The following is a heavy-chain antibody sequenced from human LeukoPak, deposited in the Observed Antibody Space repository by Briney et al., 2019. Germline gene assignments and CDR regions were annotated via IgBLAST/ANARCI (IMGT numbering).Heavy chain of an antibody. Sequence: GGSLRLSCAASGFTFSNAWMSCVRQAPGKGLEWVGRIKSKTDDGTTDYAAPVKGRLTISRDDSKNTLYLQMNSLKTEDTAVYYCTTDTYRSGWYFDYWGQGTLVTVAS. CDR1: GFTFSNAW. CDR3: TTDTYRSGWYFDY. J-gene: IGHJ4*02. D-gene: IGHD6-19*01. V-gene: IGHV3-15*01. CDR2: IKSKTDDGTT.